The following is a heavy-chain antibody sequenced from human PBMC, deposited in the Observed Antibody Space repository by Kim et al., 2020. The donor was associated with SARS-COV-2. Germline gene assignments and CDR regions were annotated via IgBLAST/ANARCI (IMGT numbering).Heavy chain of an antibody. CDR1: GFTFDDYA. V-gene: IGHV3-9*01. CDR3: AKDIGYSSGSIDY. Sequence: GGSLRLSFAASGFTFDDYAMHWVRQAPGKGLEWVSGISWNSGSIGYADSVKGRFTISRDNAKNSLYLQMNSLRAEDTALYYCAKDIGYSSGSIDYWGQGT. D-gene: IGHD6-19*01. J-gene: IGHJ4*02. CDR2: ISWNSGSI.